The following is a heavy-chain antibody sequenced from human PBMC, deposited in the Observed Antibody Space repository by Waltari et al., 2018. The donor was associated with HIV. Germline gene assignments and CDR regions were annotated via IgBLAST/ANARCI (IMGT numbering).Heavy chain of an antibody. CDR1: GYTFTSYA. D-gene: IGHD3-22*01. J-gene: IGHJ3*02. CDR2: INAGNGNT. V-gene: IGHV1-3*01. Sequence: QVQLVQSGAEVKKPGASVKVSCKASGYTFTSYAMHWVRQAPGQRLEWMGWINAGNGNTKYSQKFQGRVTITRDTSASTAYMELSSLRSEDTAVYYCARVPTYYYDSSGHNDAFDIWGQGTMVTVSS. CDR3: ARVPTYYYDSSGHNDAFDI.